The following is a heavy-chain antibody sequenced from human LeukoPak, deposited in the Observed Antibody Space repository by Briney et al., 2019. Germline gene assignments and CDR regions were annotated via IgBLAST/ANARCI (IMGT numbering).Heavy chain of an antibody. D-gene: IGHD1-26*01. Sequence: KPSETLSLTCSVSGGSISSSSYYWGWIRQPPGMGLEWIGSIYYSGSTYYNRSLKSRVTISVDTSKNQFSLKLSSVTAADTAVYYCARFDPRLYSGSYYLEEGDVDYWGQGTLVTVSS. V-gene: IGHV4-39*01. CDR1: GGSISSSSYY. CDR2: IYYSGST. J-gene: IGHJ4*02. CDR3: ARFDPRLYSGSYYLEEGDVDY.